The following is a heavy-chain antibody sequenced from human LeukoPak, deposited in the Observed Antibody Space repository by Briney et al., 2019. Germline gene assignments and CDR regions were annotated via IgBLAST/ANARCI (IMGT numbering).Heavy chain of an antibody. CDR1: GGTFSSYA. V-gene: IGHV1-18*01. CDR3: ARALYYDFWSGYSHCYYGMDV. Sequence: GESLKISCKASGGTFSSYAISWVRQAPGQGLEWMGWISAYNGNTNYAQKLQGRVTMTTDTSTSTAYMELRSLRSDDTAVYYCARALYYDFWSGYSHCYYGMDVWGQGTTVTVSS. J-gene: IGHJ6*02. D-gene: IGHD3-3*01. CDR2: ISAYNGNT.